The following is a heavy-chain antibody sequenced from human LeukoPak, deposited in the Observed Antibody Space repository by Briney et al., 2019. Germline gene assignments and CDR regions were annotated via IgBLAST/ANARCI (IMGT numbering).Heavy chain of an antibody. CDR3: ARGAIRVRGVIITLKIFDY. CDR2: INPSGSST. D-gene: IGHD3-10*01. CDR1: GYTFTSYY. J-gene: IGHJ4*02. V-gene: IGHV1-46*01. Sequence: ASVKVSCKASGYTFTSYYMHWVRQAPGQGLEWMGIINPSGSSTSYAQKFQGRVTMTRDTSTSTVYMELSSLRSEDTAVYYCARGAIRVRGVIITLKIFDYWGQGTLVTVSS.